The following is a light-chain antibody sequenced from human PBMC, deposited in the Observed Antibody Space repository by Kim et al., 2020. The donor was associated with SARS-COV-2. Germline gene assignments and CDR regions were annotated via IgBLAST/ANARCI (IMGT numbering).Light chain of an antibody. V-gene: IGKV3-15*01. CDR1: QSVRSN. J-gene: IGKJ1*01. CDR2: VAS. Sequence: VSPGQSATLSCRASQSVRSNLAWYPQKPGPAPRLLIYVASTRATGIPARFSGSGSGTEFTLTITSVQSEDFAVYSCQQYNIWPGTFGQGTKVDIK. CDR3: QQYNIWPGT.